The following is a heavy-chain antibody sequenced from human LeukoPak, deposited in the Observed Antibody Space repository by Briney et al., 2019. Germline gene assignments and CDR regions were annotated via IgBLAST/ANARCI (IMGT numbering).Heavy chain of an antibody. D-gene: IGHD2-2*01. Sequence: GGSLRLSCEGAGFIFDNAWMSWVRQAPGKGPEWVGRIKSKVDGGTTDYAAPVKGRFIMSRDDSKNTLYLQMSSLKIEDTAVYYCVTLGYCTTTRCYATDGGAFDIWDKGRWSPCLQ. CDR2: IKSKVDGGTT. V-gene: IGHV3-15*01. CDR3: VTLGYCTTTRCYATDGGAFDI. J-gene: IGHJ3*02. CDR1: GFIFDNAW.